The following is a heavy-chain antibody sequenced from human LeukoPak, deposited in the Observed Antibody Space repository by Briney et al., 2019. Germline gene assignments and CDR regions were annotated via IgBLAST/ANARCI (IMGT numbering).Heavy chain of an antibody. Sequence: GASVKVSCKASGYTLTGHYIHWVRQAPGQGLDYMGWINPNSGGTNYAQKFQGRVTMTRDTSISTAHMELSRLRSDDTAVYYCARANPLYCSSTTCLFDYWGQGTLVTVSS. CDR3: ARANPLYCSSTTCLFDY. CDR2: INPNSGGT. D-gene: IGHD2-2*01. V-gene: IGHV1-2*02. CDR1: GYTLTGHY. J-gene: IGHJ4*02.